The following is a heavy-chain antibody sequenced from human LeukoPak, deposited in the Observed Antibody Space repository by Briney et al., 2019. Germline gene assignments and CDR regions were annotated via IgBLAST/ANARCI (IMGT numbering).Heavy chain of an antibody. J-gene: IGHJ3*02. Sequence: RSSVTLSLTCTVSGGSFSNYYWTWIRQSPGRGLEWIGYIFYSGDTNYNPSLKSRVTMSLDTSKNQFSLRLNSVTAADTAVYYCARDQLGDAVDIWGQGTMVTVSS. CDR2: IFYSGDT. V-gene: IGHV4-59*01. CDR1: GGSFSNYY. D-gene: IGHD3-16*01. CDR3: ARDQLGDAVDI.